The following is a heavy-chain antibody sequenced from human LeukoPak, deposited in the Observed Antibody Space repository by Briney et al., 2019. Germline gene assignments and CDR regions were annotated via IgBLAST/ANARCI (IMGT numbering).Heavy chain of an antibody. CDR3: AKSSL. Sequence: GGSLRLSCAASGFTFDDYAMHWVRQAPGKGLEWVSGISWNSGSIGYADSVKGRFTISRDNAKNSLYLQMNSLRAEDTALYYCAKSSLWGRGTLVTVSS. D-gene: IGHD6-13*01. CDR1: GFTFDDYA. V-gene: IGHV3-9*01. J-gene: IGHJ2*01. CDR2: ISWNSGSI.